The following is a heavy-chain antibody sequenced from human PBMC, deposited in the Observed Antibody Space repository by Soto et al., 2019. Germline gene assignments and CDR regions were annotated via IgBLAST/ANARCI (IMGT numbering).Heavy chain of an antibody. Sequence: QITLKESGPTLVKPTQTLTLTCTFSGFSLSTSGVGVGWIRQPPGKALEWLALIYWDDDKRYSPSLKSRLTITKDTSNNQVVLTMTNMDPVDTATYYCAHRFEYSSSSHAFDIWGQGTMVTVSS. CDR3: AHRFEYSSSSHAFDI. J-gene: IGHJ3*02. CDR1: GFSLSTSGVG. CDR2: IYWDDDK. V-gene: IGHV2-5*02. D-gene: IGHD6-6*01.